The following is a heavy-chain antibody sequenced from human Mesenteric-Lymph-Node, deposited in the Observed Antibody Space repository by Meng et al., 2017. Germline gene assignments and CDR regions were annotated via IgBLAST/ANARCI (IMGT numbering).Heavy chain of an antibody. CDR1: DGSISGSSYY. Sequence: SETLSLTCTVSDGSISGSSYYWGWIRQPPGKGLEWIATIYYRGSTYYNPSLKSRVTISVDTSKNQFSLKLSSVTAADTAVYYCARDRMVTGWFYYYGMDVWGQGNTVNVSS. CDR3: ARDRMVTGWFYYYGMDV. V-gene: IGHV4-39*07. J-gene: IGHJ6*02. D-gene: IGHD2-21*02. CDR2: IYYRGST.